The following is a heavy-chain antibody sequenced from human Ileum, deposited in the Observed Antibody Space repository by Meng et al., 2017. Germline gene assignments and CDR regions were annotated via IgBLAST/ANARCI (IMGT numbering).Heavy chain of an antibody. D-gene: IGHD3-10*01. Sequence: GESLKISCAASGFTFTSYAMSWVRQAPGKGLEWVSVISASSDTTYYADSVKGRFTISRDNSKTTLHLQMNSLKAEDAAVYYCVKGVHLGRGITYYFDYWGQGTLVTVSS. J-gene: IGHJ4*02. CDR3: VKGVHLGRGITYYFDY. CDR2: ISASSDTT. CDR1: GFTFTSYA. V-gene: IGHV3-23*01.